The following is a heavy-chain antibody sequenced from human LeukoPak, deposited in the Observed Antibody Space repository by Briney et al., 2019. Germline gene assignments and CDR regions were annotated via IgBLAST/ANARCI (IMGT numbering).Heavy chain of an antibody. CDR2: IIPIFGTA. CDR1: GGTFSSYA. CDR3: ARDSVGATSADY. Sequence: SVKVSCKASGGTFSSYAISWVRQAPGPGLEWMGRIIPIFGTANYAQKFQGRVTITADKSTSTAYMELSSLRSEDTAVYYCARDSVGATSADYWGQGTLVTVSS. V-gene: IGHV1-69*06. D-gene: IGHD1-26*01. J-gene: IGHJ4*02.